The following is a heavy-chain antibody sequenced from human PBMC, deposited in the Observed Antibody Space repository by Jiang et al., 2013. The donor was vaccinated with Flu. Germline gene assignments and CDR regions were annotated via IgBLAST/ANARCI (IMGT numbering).Heavy chain of an antibody. J-gene: IGHJ6*02. CDR3: ARDLYSGYEYYYYYGMDV. D-gene: IGHD5-12*01. CDR2: IWYDGSNK. V-gene: IGHV3-33*01. Sequence: EWVAVIWYDGSNKYYADSVKGRFTISRDNSKNTLYLQMNSLRAEDTAVYYCARDLYSGYEYYYYYGMDVWGQGTTVTVSS.